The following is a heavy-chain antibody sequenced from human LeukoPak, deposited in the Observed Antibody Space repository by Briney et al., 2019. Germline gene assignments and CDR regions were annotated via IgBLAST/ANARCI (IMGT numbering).Heavy chain of an antibody. CDR1: GYTFTKYA. J-gene: IGHJ5*02. CDR2: INTKTGNP. V-gene: IGHV7-4-1*02. Sequence: GASVKVSCKASGYTFTKYAMNWVRQAPGQGLEWMGWINTKTGNPTYAQGFTGRFVFSLDTSVNTAYLQISSLKAEDTALYYCARISGDFEELGDPWGQGTLVTVSS. D-gene: IGHD3-10*01. CDR3: ARISGDFEELGDP.